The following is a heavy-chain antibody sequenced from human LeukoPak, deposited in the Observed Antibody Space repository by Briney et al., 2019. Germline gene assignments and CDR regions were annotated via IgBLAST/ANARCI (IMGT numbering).Heavy chain of an antibody. D-gene: IGHD5-18*01. CDR3: ARGMSGTAMAAPFDY. J-gene: IGHJ4*02. V-gene: IGHV4-61*02. Sequence: PSETLSLTCTVSGGSISSGSYYWSWIRQPAGKGLEWIGRIYTSGSTNYNPSLKSRVTISVDTSKNQFSLKLSSVTAADKAVYYCARGMSGTAMAAPFDYWGQGTLVTVSS. CDR2: IYTSGST. CDR1: GGSISSGSYY.